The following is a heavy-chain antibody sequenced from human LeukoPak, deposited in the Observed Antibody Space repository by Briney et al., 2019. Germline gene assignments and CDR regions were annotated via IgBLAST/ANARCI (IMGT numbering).Heavy chain of an antibody. CDR1: GGTFSSYA. V-gene: IGHV1-69*04. CDR2: IIPILGIA. J-gene: IGHJ4*02. CDR3: ARESQLVPESRGYYFDY. D-gene: IGHD6-6*01. Sequence: SVKVSCKASGGTFSSYAISWVRQAPGQGLEWMGRIIPILGIANYAQKFQGRVTITADKSTSTAYMELSSLRSEDTAVYYCARESQLVPESRGYYFDYWGQGTLVTVSS.